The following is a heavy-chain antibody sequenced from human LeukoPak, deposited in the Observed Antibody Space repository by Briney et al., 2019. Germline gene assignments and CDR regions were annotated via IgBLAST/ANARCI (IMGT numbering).Heavy chain of an antibody. D-gene: IGHD3-22*01. CDR1: GYTFTSYD. CDR2: MNPNSGIT. V-gene: IGHV1-8*03. CDR3: AREDYYDSGSNDY. J-gene: IGHJ4*02. Sequence: ASVKVSCKASGYTFTSYDINWVRQATGQGLEWMGWMNPNSGITGYAQKFQGRVTISRNTSISTAYMELSSLRSEDTAVYYCAREDYYDSGSNDYWGQGTLVTVSS.